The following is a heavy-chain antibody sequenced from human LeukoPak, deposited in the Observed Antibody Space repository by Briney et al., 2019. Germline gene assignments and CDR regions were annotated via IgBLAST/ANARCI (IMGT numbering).Heavy chain of an antibody. CDR2: IMTIFGTA. J-gene: IGHJ5*02. V-gene: IGHV1-69*06. CDR1: GGTFSSNT. CDR3: STEHVPLVGTVNYFDP. Sequence: ASVKVSCKASGGTFSSNTISWVRQAPGQGLDWMGGIMTIFGTANYAQKFQGRVTITADKSTSTAYMELSSLRSEDTAVYYCSTEHVPLVGTVNYFDPWGQGTLVTVSS. D-gene: IGHD1-1*01.